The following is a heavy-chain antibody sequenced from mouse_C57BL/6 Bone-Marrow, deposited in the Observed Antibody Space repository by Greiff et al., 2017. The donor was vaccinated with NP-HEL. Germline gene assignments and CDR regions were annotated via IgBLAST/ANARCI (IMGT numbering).Heavy chain of an antibody. CDR3: ARGEGFAY. CDR1: GFNFQTTY. Sequence: EVQLQQSVAELVRPGASVTLSCPASGFNFQTTYMHWVTQRPEQGLEWIGRIDPANGNTKYAPKFQGKATIPTVPSSNTSFHRPRSLTTEDTAIYCCARGEGFAYWGQGTLVTVSA. J-gene: IGHJ3*01. V-gene: IGHV14-3*01. CDR2: IDPANGNT.